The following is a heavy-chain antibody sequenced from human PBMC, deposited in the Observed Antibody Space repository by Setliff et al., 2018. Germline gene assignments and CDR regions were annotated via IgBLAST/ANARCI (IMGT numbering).Heavy chain of an antibody. CDR1: GDSMNDNH. Sequence: SETLSLTCNVSGDSMNDNHWTWIRQPPGKGLEWIGYIYTSGGTNYNPSLKSRVTISVDMSKNQFSLKLSSVIAADTAVYYCARSLGSGSYYGSRPFHSDYWGQGILVTVSS. D-gene: IGHD3-10*01. V-gene: IGHV4-4*08. CDR2: IYTSGGT. J-gene: IGHJ4*02. CDR3: ARSLGSGSYYGSRPFHSDY.